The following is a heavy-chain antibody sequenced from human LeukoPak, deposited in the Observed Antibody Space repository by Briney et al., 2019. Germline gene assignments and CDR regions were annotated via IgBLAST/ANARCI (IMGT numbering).Heavy chain of an antibody. CDR2: ISWDSGTI. CDR3: VRDRNSYGPKFDFDY. CDR1: GFTFDDYA. J-gene: IGHJ4*02. D-gene: IGHD5-18*01. V-gene: IGHV3-9*01. Sequence: GGSLRLSCAASGFTFDDYAMHWVRQAPGKGLEWVSGISWDSGTIACADSVKGRFTISRDNAKNSLYLQMNSLRAEDTAVYYCVRDRNSYGPKFDFDYWGQGTLVTVSS.